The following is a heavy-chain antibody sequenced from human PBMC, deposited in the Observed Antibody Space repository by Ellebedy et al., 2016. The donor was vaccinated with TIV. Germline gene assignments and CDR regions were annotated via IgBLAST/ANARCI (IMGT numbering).Heavy chain of an antibody. Sequence: ASVKVSCKASGYTFTGYYMHWVRQAPGQGLEWMGWINPNSGGTNYAQKFQGRVTMTRDTSISTAYMELSGLRSDDTAVYYCARGASSGWYGMDVWGQGTTVTVSS. J-gene: IGHJ6*02. CDR3: ARGASSGWYGMDV. V-gene: IGHV1-2*02. CDR2: INPNSGGT. CDR1: GYTFTGYY. D-gene: IGHD6-19*01.